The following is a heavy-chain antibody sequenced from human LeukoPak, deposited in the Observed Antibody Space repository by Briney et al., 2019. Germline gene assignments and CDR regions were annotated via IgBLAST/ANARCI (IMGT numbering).Heavy chain of an antibody. CDR2: INLNGGST. V-gene: IGHV3-20*04. D-gene: IGHD1-26*01. CDR3: ARDGVAELMSALDY. Sequence: GGSLRLSCAASGFTFDDSGMSWVRQAPGKGLEWVSGINLNGGSTGYADSVKGRFTISRDNAKNSLYLQMNSLRAEDTAVYYCARDGVAELMSALDYWGQGILVTVSS. CDR1: GFTFDDSG. J-gene: IGHJ4*02.